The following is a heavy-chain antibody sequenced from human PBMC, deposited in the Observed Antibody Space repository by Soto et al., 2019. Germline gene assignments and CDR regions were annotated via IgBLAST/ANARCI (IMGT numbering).Heavy chain of an antibody. J-gene: IGHJ4*02. D-gene: IGHD3-22*01. Sequence: PSETLSLTCTVSGGSVNTATYYWSWIRQPPGKGLEWIGYIYYSGSTNYNPSLKSRVSISLDTSKNQFSLNLSSVTAADTAVYFCARDNHSFYDTSGYYPYFDYWGQGTLVTVS. CDR1: GGSVNTATYY. CDR3: ARDNHSFYDTSGYYPYFDY. CDR2: IYYSGST. V-gene: IGHV4-61*01.